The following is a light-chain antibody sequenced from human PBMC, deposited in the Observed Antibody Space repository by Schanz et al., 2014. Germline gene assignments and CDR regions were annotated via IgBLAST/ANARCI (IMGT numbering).Light chain of an antibody. CDR3: CSYAGGQNYV. J-gene: IGLJ1*01. V-gene: IGLV2-11*01. CDR1: SSDVGSNDY. CDR2: NVN. Sequence: QSALIQPPSVSGSPGLSVTISCTGTSSDVGSNDYVSWYQQHPGTVPKPMIYNVNTQPSGVPDRFSGSKSGYTASITVSGLQAEDEGDFYCCSYAGGQNYVFGTGTKLTVL.